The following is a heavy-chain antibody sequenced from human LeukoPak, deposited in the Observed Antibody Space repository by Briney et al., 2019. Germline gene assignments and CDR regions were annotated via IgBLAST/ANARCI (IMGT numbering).Heavy chain of an antibody. Sequence: SSETLSLTCTVSGGSISSGDYYWSWIRQPPGKGLEWIVYIYYSGSTYYNPSLKSRVTISVDTSKNQFSLKLSSVTAADTAVYYCARVVDMGGATLNWFDPWGQGTLVTVSS. D-gene: IGHD4/OR15-4a*01. CDR3: ARVVDMGGATLNWFDP. CDR2: IYYSGST. CDR1: GGSISSGDYY. J-gene: IGHJ5*02. V-gene: IGHV4-30-4*08.